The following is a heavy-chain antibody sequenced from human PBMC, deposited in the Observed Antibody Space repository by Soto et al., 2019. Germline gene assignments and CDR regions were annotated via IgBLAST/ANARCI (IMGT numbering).Heavy chain of an antibody. D-gene: IGHD6-6*01. V-gene: IGHV3-23*01. CDR1: GFTFSSFA. CDR2: ITASGSAT. Sequence: EVQVLESGGGLVQPGGSLRLSCAASGFTFSSFAMSWVRQAPGKGLDWVSAITASGSATYYADSVKGRFTISRDSSKNTLYLQMNSLRAEDTAAYYCAKVAARDGYYNYSMDVWGKGTTVTVSS. J-gene: IGHJ6*03. CDR3: AKVAARDGYYNYSMDV.